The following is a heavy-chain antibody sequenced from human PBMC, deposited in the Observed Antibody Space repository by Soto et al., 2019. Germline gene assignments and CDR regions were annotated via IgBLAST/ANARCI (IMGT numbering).Heavy chain of an antibody. D-gene: IGHD3-22*01. J-gene: IGHJ2*01. CDR2: IYYSGST. Sequence: QVQLQESGPGLVKPSQTLSLTCTVSGGSISSGGYYWSWIRQHPGKGLEWIGYIYYSGSTYHNPPIKSRVTISVYTSKNQFSLKLSSVTAADTAVYYCARTVTMISNWYFDLWGRGTLVTVSS. CDR3: ARTVTMISNWYFDL. V-gene: IGHV4-31*03. CDR1: GGSISSGGYY.